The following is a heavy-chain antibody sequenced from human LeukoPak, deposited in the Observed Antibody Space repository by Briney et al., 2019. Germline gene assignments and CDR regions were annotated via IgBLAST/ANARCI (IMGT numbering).Heavy chain of an antibody. J-gene: IGHJ4*02. CDR1: GFTFSSYA. CDR2: ISYDGSNK. CDR3: AKVAEFTYYDFWSGYYSCAIDY. Sequence: GSLRLSCAASGFTFSSYAMHWVRQAPGKGLEWVAVISYDGSNKYYADSVKGRFTISRDNSKNTLYLQMNSLRAEDTAVYYCAKVAEFTYYDFWSGYYSCAIDYWGQGTLVTVSS. D-gene: IGHD3-3*01. V-gene: IGHV3-30-3*01.